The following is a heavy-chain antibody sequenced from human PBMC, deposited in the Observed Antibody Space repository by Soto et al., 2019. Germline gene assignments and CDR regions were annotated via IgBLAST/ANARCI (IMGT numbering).Heavy chain of an antibody. J-gene: IGHJ5*02. CDR1: GYTFTSYG. D-gene: IGHD6-6*01. Sequence: ASVKVSCKASGYTFTSYGFSWVRQAPGQGLEWMGWISAYNGNTNYAQKLQGRVTMTTDTSTSTAYMELRSLRSDDTAVYYCARESAALSSGNWFDPWGQGTLVTVSS. CDR3: ARESAALSSGNWFDP. CDR2: ISAYNGNT. V-gene: IGHV1-18*01.